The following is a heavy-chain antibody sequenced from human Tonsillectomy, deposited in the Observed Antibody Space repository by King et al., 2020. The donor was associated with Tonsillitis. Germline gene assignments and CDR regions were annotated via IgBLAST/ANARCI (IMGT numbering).Heavy chain of an antibody. Sequence: HVQLVESGGGVVQPGRSLRLSCAASGFTFSSYGMHWVRQAPGKGLEWVAVISYDGSNKYYADSVKGRFTISRDNSKNTLYLQMNSLRAEDTDVYYCAKDLGQVVVVPYGMDVWGQGTTVTVSS. CDR1: GFTFSSYG. CDR3: AKDLGQVVVVPYGMDV. J-gene: IGHJ6*02. CDR2: ISYDGSNK. D-gene: IGHD2-2*01. V-gene: IGHV3-30*18.